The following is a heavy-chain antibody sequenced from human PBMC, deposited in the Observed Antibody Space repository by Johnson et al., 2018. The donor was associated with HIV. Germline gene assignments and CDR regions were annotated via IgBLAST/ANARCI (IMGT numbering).Heavy chain of an antibody. V-gene: IGHV3-30*14. D-gene: IGHD6-6*01. J-gene: IGHJ3*02. CDR1: GFTFSSYA. CDR3: ARSFRTIAARPDAFDI. CDR2: ISYDGSNK. Sequence: QVQLVESGGGVVQPGRSLRLSCAASGFTFSSYAMHWVRQAPGKGLEWVAVISYDGSNKYYADSVKGRFTISRANSKNTLFLQMNSLRAEDTAEYYCARSFRTIAARPDAFDIWGQGTMVTVSS.